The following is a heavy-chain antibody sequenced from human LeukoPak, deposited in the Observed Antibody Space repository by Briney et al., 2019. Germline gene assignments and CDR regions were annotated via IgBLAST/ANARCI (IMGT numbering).Heavy chain of an antibody. CDR3: ARGVFGALDYYYYYMDV. J-gene: IGHJ6*03. CDR2: IYSGGST. CDR1: GFTVSSNY. Sequence: GGSLRLSCAASGFTVSSNYMSWVRQAPGKGLEWVSVIYSGGSTYYADSVKGRFTISRDNSKNTLYLQMNSLRAEDTAMYYCARGVFGALDYYYYYMDVWGKGTTVTVSS. V-gene: IGHV3-53*01. D-gene: IGHD3-3*01.